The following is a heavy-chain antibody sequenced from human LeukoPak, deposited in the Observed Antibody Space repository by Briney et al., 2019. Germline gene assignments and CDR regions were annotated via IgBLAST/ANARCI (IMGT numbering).Heavy chain of an antibody. CDR3: ATGPSKVTTDFANY. CDR2: IDPSDSYT. J-gene: IGHJ4*02. D-gene: IGHD4-17*01. CDR1: GYSFTNYW. V-gene: IGHV5-10-1*01. Sequence: GESLTISCKGSGYSFTNYWISWVRQMPGKGLEWMGRIDPSDSYTKYSPSFEGHVTISVDKSISTAFLQWNSLKASDSAMYYCATGPSKVTTDFANYWGQGTQVAVSS.